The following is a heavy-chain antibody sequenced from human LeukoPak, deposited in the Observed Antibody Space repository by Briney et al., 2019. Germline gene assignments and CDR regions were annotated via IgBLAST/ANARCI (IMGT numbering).Heavy chain of an antibody. D-gene: IGHD5-18*01. CDR3: ARDQGLTAPPPYGLDV. V-gene: IGHV1-69*04. CDR1: GGTFSSSA. Sequence: SVKVSCKASGGTFSSSAITWVRQAPGQGLEWMGRIIPVLNITNYAQKFQGRVTITADTSTSTAYMELSSLRSEETAVYYCARDQGLTAPPPYGLDVWGQGTTVTVSS. J-gene: IGHJ6*02. CDR2: IIPVLNIT.